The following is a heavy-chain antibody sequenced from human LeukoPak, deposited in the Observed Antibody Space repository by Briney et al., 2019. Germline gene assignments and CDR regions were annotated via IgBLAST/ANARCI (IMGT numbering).Heavy chain of an antibody. V-gene: IGHV3-33*01. CDR3: ARDLVGTTKHYYYGMDV. CDR2: IWYDGSNK. Sequence: GGSLRLSCAASGFTFSSYGMHWVRQAPGKGLEWVAVIWYDGSNKYYADSVKGRFTISRDNSKNTLYLQMNSLRAEDTAVYYCARDLVGTTKHYYYGMDVWGKGTTVTVSS. CDR1: GFTFSSYG. D-gene: IGHD1-1*01. J-gene: IGHJ6*04.